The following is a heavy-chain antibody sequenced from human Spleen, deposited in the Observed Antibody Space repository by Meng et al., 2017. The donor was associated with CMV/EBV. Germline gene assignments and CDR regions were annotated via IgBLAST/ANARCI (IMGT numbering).Heavy chain of an antibody. J-gene: IGHJ1*01. V-gene: IGHV1-2*02. Sequence: ASVKVSCKASGYTFTSYGISWVRQAPGQGLEWMGWINPNIGGTNYAQKFQGRVTMTRDTSISTAYMELSRLSSDDTAVYYCARGGIAAFQHWGQGTLVTVST. CDR2: INPNIGGT. D-gene: IGHD6-13*01. CDR1: GYTFTSYG. CDR3: ARGGIAAFQH.